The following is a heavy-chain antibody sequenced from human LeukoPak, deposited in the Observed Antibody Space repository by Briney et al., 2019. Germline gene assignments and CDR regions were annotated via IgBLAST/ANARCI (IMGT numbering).Heavy chain of an antibody. V-gene: IGHV1-8*02. CDR2: MNPIKGST. CDR3: VRDGEGVAISVNFWFDP. Sequence: ASVKVSCKASGFSFTSYDINWVRQAPGQGLEWMGWMNPIKGSTGYARKSRGRVTMTRDTSTSTAYMELWSLTSEDTAVYYCVRDGEGVAISVNFWFDPWGRGTLVTVSS. J-gene: IGHJ5*02. D-gene: IGHD3-10*01. CDR1: GFSFTSYD.